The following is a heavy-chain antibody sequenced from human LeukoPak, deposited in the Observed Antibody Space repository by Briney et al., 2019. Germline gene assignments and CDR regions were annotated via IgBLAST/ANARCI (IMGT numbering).Heavy chain of an antibody. Sequence: GGSLRLSCAASGFTFSSYSMNWVRQAPGKGLEWVSSISSSSSYIYYADSVKGRFTISRDTAKNSLYLQMNSLRAEDTAVYYCARAEEYYYDSSGLRTFDYWGQGTLVTVSS. D-gene: IGHD3-22*01. CDR1: GFTFSSYS. CDR2: ISSSSSYI. J-gene: IGHJ4*02. V-gene: IGHV3-21*01. CDR3: ARAEEYYYDSSGLRTFDY.